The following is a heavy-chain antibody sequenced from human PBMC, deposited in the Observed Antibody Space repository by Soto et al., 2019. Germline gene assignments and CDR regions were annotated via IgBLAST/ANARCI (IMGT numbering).Heavy chain of an antibody. D-gene: IGHD2-2*01. Sequence: QVQLVQSGAEVKKPGASVKVSCKASGYTFTSYGISWVRQAPGQGLEWMGWISAYNGNTNYAQKLQGRVTMTTDTSTSTAYMELRSLRSDDTAVYYCARAVYCSSTSCPIYYFDYWGQGTLVTVSS. V-gene: IGHV1-18*01. J-gene: IGHJ4*02. CDR1: GYTFTSYG. CDR3: ARAVYCSSTSCPIYYFDY. CDR2: ISAYNGNT.